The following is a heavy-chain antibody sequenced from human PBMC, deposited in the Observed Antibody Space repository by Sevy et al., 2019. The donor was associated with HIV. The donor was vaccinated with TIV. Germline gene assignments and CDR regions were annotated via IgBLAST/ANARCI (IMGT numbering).Heavy chain of an antibody. V-gene: IGHV4-59*01. Sequence: SETLSLTCTVSGGSISSYYWSWIRQPPGKGLEWIGYIYYSGSTNYNPSLKSRVTISVDTSKNQFSLKLSSVTTADTAVYYCARTLSPTGTGEENWFDPWGQRTLVTVSS. CDR1: GGSISSYY. CDR3: ARTLSPTGTGEENWFDP. D-gene: IGHD1-1*01. CDR2: IYYSGST. J-gene: IGHJ5*02.